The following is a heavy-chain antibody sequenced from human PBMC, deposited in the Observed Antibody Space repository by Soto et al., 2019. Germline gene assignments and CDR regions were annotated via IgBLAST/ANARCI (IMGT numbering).Heavy chain of an antibody. CDR2: IKSDGTTT. D-gene: IGHD2-2*02. J-gene: IGHJ4*02. CDR3: ASLFASTYTPRPFEH. Sequence: GSLSLTCEASGLGLTTYWMHWVRQAPGKGLVWVSGIKSDGTTTNYADSVKGRFTISRDNAKNTLYLQMSSLSAEYTAVYYCASLFASTYTPRPFEHWGQGTQVTVPS. CDR1: GLGLTTYW. V-gene: IGHV3-74*01.